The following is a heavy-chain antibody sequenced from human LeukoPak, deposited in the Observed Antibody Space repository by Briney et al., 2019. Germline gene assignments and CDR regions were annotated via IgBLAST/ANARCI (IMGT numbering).Heavy chain of an antibody. CDR3: ARDGVRSGYHEGPDY. J-gene: IGHJ4*02. CDR2: ISGDGGST. CDR1: GFTFDDYA. Sequence: GGSLRLSCAASGFTFDDYAMHWVRQAPGKGLEWVSLISGDGGSTYYADSVKGRFTISRDNSKNTLYLQMNSLRVEDTAVYYCARDGVRSGYHEGPDYWGQGTLVTVSS. V-gene: IGHV3-43*02. D-gene: IGHD3-22*01.